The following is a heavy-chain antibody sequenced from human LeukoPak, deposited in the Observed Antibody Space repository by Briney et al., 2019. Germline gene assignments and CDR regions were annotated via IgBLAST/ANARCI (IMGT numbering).Heavy chain of an antibody. CDR3: ARVPVGAAGDPHFDY. V-gene: IGHV4-59*01. D-gene: IGHD6-13*01. J-gene: IGHJ4*02. Sequence: SETLSLTCTVSGGSISSYYWSWIRQPPGKGLEWIGYIYYSGSTNYNPSLKSRVTISVGTSKNQFSLKLSSVTAADTAVYYCARVPVGAAGDPHFDYWGQGTLVTVSS. CDR2: IYYSGST. CDR1: GGSISSYY.